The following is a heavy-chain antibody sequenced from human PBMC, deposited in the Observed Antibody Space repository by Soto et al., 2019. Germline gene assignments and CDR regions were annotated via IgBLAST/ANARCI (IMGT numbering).Heavy chain of an antibody. D-gene: IGHD6-13*01. Sequence: GGSLRLSCGASGFAFRSHWMSWVRQAPGKGLEWVANINQDGSQKYYVDSVKGRFTISRDNAKNSLYLQMNSLRVEDTAVYYCARQAAGFDYWGQGTLVTVSS. CDR1: GFAFRSHW. CDR2: INQDGSQK. J-gene: IGHJ4*02. CDR3: ARQAAGFDY. V-gene: IGHV3-7*03.